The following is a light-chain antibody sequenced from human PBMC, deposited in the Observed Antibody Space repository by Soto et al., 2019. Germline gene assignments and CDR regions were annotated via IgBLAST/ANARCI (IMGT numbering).Light chain of an antibody. CDR3: QHRGDWPPIS. CDR1: QSVSSH. V-gene: IGKV3-11*01. J-gene: IGKJ5*01. CDR2: DAS. Sequence: EIVLTQSPDTLSLSPGERVTLSCRASQSVSSHLAWYQQKPGQAPRLLIYDASTRATGIPARFSGSGSGTDFTLTISSLEPEDFAVYFCQHRGDWPPISFGKGTRLEIK.